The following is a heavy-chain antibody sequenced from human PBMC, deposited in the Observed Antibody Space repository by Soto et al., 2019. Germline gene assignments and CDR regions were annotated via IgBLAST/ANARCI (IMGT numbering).Heavy chain of an antibody. CDR3: ARVDLSGSYLTSPFDY. CDR2: ISYDGSNK. D-gene: IGHD1-26*01. CDR1: GFTFSSYG. J-gene: IGHJ4*02. V-gene: IGHV3-30*03. Sequence: GGSLRLSCAASGFTFSSYGMHWVRQAPGKGLEWVAVISYDGSNKYYADSVKGRFTISRDNSKNTLYLQMNSLRAEDTAVYYCARVDLSGSYLTSPFDYWGQGTLVTVSS.